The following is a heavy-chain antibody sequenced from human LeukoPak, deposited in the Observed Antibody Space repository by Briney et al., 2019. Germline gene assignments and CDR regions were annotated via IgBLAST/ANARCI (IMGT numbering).Heavy chain of an antibody. Sequence: GGSLRLSCAASGLTFSNYNMNWVRQAPGKGLEWGSYISSSSSSIYYADSVKGRFTVSRDNAKNSLYLQMNSLRAEDTAVYYCAREGIQLHDAFDIWGQGTMVTVSS. CDR2: ISSSSSSI. CDR3: AREGIQLHDAFDI. CDR1: GLTFSNYN. V-gene: IGHV3-48*01. D-gene: IGHD5-18*01. J-gene: IGHJ3*02.